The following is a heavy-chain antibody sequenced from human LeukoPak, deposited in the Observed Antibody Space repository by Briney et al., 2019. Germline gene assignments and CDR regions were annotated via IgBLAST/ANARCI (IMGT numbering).Heavy chain of an antibody. J-gene: IGHJ5*02. V-gene: IGHV1-69*05. Sequence: ASVKVSCKASGGTFSSYAISWVRQAPGQGLEWMGGIIPIFGTANYAQRFRGRVTMTRDMSTSTVYMELSSLRSEDTAVYYCAREAITIFGVVRTQTTYGPHRFDPWGQGTLVTVSS. D-gene: IGHD3-3*01. CDR3: AREAITIFGVVRTQTTYGPHRFDP. CDR1: GGTFSSYA. CDR2: IIPIFGTA.